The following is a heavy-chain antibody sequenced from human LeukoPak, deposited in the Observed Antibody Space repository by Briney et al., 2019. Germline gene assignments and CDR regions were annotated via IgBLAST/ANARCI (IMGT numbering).Heavy chain of an antibody. CDR1: GFNFANHA. J-gene: IGHJ4*02. V-gene: IGHV3-23*01. D-gene: IGHD2-21*02. CDR3: VREDTPATANY. Sequence: GGSLKLSCAASGFNFANHAMSWVRQTPGKGLEWVSAISGGGDITYYADSVTGRFTISRDNSKDTLFLQMHSLRPGDTAVYYCVREDTPATANYWGQGTLVTISS. CDR2: ISGGGDIT.